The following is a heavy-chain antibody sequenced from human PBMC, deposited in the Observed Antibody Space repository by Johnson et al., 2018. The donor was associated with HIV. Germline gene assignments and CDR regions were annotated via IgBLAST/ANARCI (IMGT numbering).Heavy chain of an antibody. D-gene: IGHD3-9*01. Sequence: QVQLVESGGGVVQPGRSLRLSCAASGFTFRNYGMHWVRQAPGKGLEWVASVSFDGSNKYYADSVKGRFTISRDNSKNTLYLQMISLRTEDTAVYYCASVYYDILTGYYYDALDIWGRGTMVTVSS. CDR2: VSFDGSNK. V-gene: IGHV3-30-3*01. CDR1: GFTFRNYG. J-gene: IGHJ3*02. CDR3: ASVYYDILTGYYYDALDI.